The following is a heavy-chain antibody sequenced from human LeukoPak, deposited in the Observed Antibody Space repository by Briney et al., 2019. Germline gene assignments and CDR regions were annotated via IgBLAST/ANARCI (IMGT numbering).Heavy chain of an antibody. CDR3: ATLQDSSGYYYVDY. J-gene: IGHJ4*02. CDR1: GFTFSSYS. Sequence: AGGSLRLSCVASGFTFSSYSMNWVRQAPGKGLQWVTSISSSSSYIYYADSVRGRFTISRDNAKNSLYLQMNSLRAEDTAVYYCATLQDSSGYYYVDYWGQGTPVTVSS. CDR2: ISSSSSYI. D-gene: IGHD3-22*01. V-gene: IGHV3-21*01.